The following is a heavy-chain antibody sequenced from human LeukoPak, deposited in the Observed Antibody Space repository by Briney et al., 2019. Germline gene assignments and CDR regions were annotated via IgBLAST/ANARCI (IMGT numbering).Heavy chain of an antibody. CDR1: GYTFTSYD. CDR3: ARGLLDYSNDGAFDI. V-gene: IGHV1-8*01. D-gene: IGHD4-4*01. J-gene: IGHJ3*02. Sequence: ASVKVSCKASGYTFTSYDINWVRRATGQGLEWMGWMNPNSGNTGYAQKFQGRVTMTRNTSISTAYMELSSLRSEDTAVYYCARGLLDYSNDGAFDIWGQGTMVTVSS. CDR2: MNPNSGNT.